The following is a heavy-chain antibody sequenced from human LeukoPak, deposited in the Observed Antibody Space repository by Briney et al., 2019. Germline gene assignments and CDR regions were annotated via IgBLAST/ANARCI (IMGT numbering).Heavy chain of an antibody. V-gene: IGHV4-34*01. CDR3: ATRDV. CDR2: INRRGNT. CDR1: GGSFSDYY. J-gene: IGHJ6*02. D-gene: IGHD2-2*01. Sequence: PSESLSLTCAVYGGSFSDYYWSWIRQPPGKGLEWIGEINRRGNTNYNPSLKSRVTLSIDTSKNHFSLNLNSVTAADTAVYYFATRDVWGQGTSVSVSS.